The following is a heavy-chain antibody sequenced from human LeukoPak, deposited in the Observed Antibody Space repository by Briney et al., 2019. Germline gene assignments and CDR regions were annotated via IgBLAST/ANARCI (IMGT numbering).Heavy chain of an antibody. V-gene: IGHV4-39*01. J-gene: IGHJ4*02. CDR1: GGSVSSSIYY. Sequence: SETLSLTCTVSGGSVSSSIYYWGWTRQPPGKGLDWIGSIYYSGSTSYNPSLKSRVTISVDTSKNQFSLKLTSVTAADTAVYYCASRNDILTGYVFDFWGQGTLVTVSS. D-gene: IGHD3-9*01. CDR2: IYYSGST. CDR3: ASRNDILTGYVFDF.